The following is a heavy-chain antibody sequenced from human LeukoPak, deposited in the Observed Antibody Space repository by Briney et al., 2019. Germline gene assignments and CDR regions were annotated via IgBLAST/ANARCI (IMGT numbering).Heavy chain of an antibody. V-gene: IGHV3-23*01. J-gene: IGHJ4*02. Sequence: GGSLSLSCAASGFTFSSYAMHWVRQAPGKGLEGVSVISSSGGTTYYSDSVKGRFIISRDNSKNTLYLQMNSLRAEDTAVYYCAKAGIAVPATPEYCGQGTQVTVSS. CDR1: GFTFSSYA. CDR2: ISSSGGTT. CDR3: AKAGIAVPATPEY. D-gene: IGHD6-19*01.